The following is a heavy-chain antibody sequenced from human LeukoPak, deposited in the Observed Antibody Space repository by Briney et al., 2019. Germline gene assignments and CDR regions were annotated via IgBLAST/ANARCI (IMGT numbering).Heavy chain of an antibody. CDR3: ARENSGSYREFDY. Sequence: SETLSLTCTVSGGSISSYYWTWIRQPAGKGLEWIGRIYPSGSTNYNPPLKSRVTMSVDTSKNQFSLKLSSVTAADTAVYYCARENSGSYREFDYWGQGTLVTVSS. V-gene: IGHV4-4*07. CDR1: GGSISSYY. CDR2: IYPSGST. D-gene: IGHD1-26*01. J-gene: IGHJ4*02.